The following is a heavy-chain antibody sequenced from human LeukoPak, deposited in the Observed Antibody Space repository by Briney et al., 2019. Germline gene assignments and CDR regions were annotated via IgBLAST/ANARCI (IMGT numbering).Heavy chain of an antibody. CDR1: GGSISSYY. J-gene: IGHJ5*02. V-gene: IGHV4-59*12. Sequence: KPSETLSLTCTVSGGSISSYYWSWIRQPPGKGLEWIGYIYYSGSTNYNPSLKSRVTISVDTSKNQFSLKLSSVTAADTAVYYCARDVGTIFGIYNWFDPWGQGTLVTVSS. D-gene: IGHD3-3*01. CDR2: IYYSGST. CDR3: ARDVGTIFGIYNWFDP.